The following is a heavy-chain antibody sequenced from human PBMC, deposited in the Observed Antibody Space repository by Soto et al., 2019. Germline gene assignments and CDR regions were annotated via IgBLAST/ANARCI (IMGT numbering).Heavy chain of an antibody. J-gene: IGHJ4*02. CDR2: IKEDGSEK. CDR1: GFTFRSFW. CDR3: ARDRDSRGYSYFDY. Sequence: EVQLVESGGGLVQPGGSLRLSCAASGFTFRSFWMSWVRQAPGKGLEWVAKIKEDGSEKSSVDSVKGRFSISRDNAKNSLSLQMNSLRAEDTAVYYCARDRDSRGYSYFDYWGQGTLVTVSS. D-gene: IGHD3-22*01. V-gene: IGHV3-7*01.